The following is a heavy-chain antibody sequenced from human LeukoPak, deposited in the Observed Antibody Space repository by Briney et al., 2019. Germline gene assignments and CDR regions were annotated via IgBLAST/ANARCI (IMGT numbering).Heavy chain of an antibody. V-gene: IGHV3-74*01. CDR3: APTPTGTYYFDY. CDR2: INTDGSST. Sequence: PGGSLRLSCAASGFTFSSYWMHWVRQAPGKGLVWVSRINTDGSSTSYADSVKGRFTISRDNAKNTLYLQMNSLRAEDTAVYYCAPTPTGTYYFDYWGQGTLVTVSS. CDR1: GFTFSSYW. J-gene: IGHJ4*02. D-gene: IGHD1-1*01.